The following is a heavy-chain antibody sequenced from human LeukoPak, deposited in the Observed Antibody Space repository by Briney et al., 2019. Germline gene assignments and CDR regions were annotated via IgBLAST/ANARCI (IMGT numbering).Heavy chain of an antibody. D-gene: IGHD2-2*01. CDR1: GFSFSSYG. J-gene: IGHJ4*02. CDR3: ARDCVYCTRATCSSHLPEPPSLDY. V-gene: IGHV3-33*08. CDR2: IWLGESNK. Sequence: GGSLTLSCAASGFSFSSYGMHWVRQAPGKGLEWLAFIWLGESNKFYAASVKGRFTITRDNSKNTLYLQMNSLRAEDTAVYYCARDCVYCTRATCSSHLPEPPSLDYWGQGTLVTVSS.